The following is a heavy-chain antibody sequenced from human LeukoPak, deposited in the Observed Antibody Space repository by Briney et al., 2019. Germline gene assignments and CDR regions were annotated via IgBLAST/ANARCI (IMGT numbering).Heavy chain of an antibody. CDR3: AKELPETYYYDSSGSY. CDR2: ISGSGGST. J-gene: IGHJ4*02. V-gene: IGHV3-23*01. CDR1: GFTFSSYA. Sequence: HPGGSLRLSWAAPGFTFSSYAMSCVRQAPGKGLEWASAISGSGGSTYYADSVKGRFTISRDNSKNTLYLQMNSLRAEDTAVYYCAKELPETYYYDSSGSYWGQGTLVTVSS. D-gene: IGHD3-22*01.